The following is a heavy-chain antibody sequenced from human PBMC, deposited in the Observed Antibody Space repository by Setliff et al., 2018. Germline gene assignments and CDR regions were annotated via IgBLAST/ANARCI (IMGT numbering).Heavy chain of an antibody. CDR3: ARSPANGGHDAFDI. Sequence: PGGSLRLSCAASGFTFSTYRMHWVRQAPGKGLEWVAVIWDDGVKKYHADSVKGRFTISRDNSKNTLYLQMNSLRPEDTAVYYCARSPANGGHDAFDIWGQGTMVTVSS. J-gene: IGHJ3*02. D-gene: IGHD6-25*01. V-gene: IGHV3-33*08. CDR1: GFTFSTYR. CDR2: IWDDGVKK.